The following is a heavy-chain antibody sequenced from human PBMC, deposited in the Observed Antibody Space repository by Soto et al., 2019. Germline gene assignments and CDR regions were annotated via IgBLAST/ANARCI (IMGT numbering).Heavy chain of an antibody. V-gene: IGHV3-7*01. CDR2: IKQDESEK. J-gene: IGHJ4*02. CDR1: GFSFSSYW. D-gene: IGHD3-16*01. Sequence: EVQLVESGGGLVQPGGSLRISCTVSGFSFSSYWMSWVRQAPGKGLEWVASIKQDESEKYYVDSVKGRFTIYRDNVDDSLFLQMNSLRADDTAVYFCVRDVAFDYVNWGQGTLVTVSS. CDR3: VRDVAFDYVN.